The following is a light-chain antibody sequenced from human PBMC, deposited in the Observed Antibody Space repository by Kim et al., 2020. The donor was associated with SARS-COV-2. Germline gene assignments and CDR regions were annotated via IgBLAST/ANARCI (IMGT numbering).Light chain of an antibody. J-gene: IGLJ3*02. CDR1: ILAKEY. V-gene: IGLV3-27*01. CDR3: FSAADNNWV. CDR2: KDY. Sequence: SVSPGQTASIPCSGNILAKEYARWFQQKPGQAPVLVIYKDYERPSGIPERFSGSSSGTTVTLTISGAQVEDEADYYCFSAADNNWVFGGGTQLTVL.